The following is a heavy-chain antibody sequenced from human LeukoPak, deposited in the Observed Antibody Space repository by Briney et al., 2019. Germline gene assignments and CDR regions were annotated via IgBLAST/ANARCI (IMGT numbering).Heavy chain of an antibody. CDR3: ARDDGIAGATGGYFDY. Sequence: GSSVKVSCKASGGTFSSYTISWVRQAPGQGLEWMGRIIPILGIANYAQKFQGRVTITADKSTSTAYMELSSLRSEDTAVYYCARDDGIAGATGGYFDYWGQGTLVTVSS. CDR2: IIPILGIA. CDR1: GGTFSSYT. J-gene: IGHJ4*02. D-gene: IGHD1-26*01. V-gene: IGHV1-69*04.